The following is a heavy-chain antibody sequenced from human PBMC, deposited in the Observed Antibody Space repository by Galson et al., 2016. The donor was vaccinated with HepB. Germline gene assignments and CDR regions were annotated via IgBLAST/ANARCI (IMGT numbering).Heavy chain of an antibody. J-gene: IGHJ4*02. CDR1: GVSISSGAYY. CDR3: ARQYRDYFDS. D-gene: IGHD5-18*01. Sequence: LSLTCTVSGVSISSGAYYWTWIRQHPVKGLEWIAYIHYRGSTHYNPSLKSRLTISVDMSENQFSLRLSSLTAADTAVYYCARQYRDYFDSWGQGTLVTVSS. CDR2: IHYRGST. V-gene: IGHV4-31*03.